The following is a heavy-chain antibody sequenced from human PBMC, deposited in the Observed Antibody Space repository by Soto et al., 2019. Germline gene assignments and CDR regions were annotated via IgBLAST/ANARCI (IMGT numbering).Heavy chain of an antibody. CDR2: INPNSGGT. Sequence: ASVKVSCKASGYTFTGYYMHWVRQAPGQGLEWMGWINPNSGGTNYAQKFQGWVTMTRDTSISTACMELSRLRSDDTAVYYCARERITMVRGEGSYYYGMDVWGQGTTVTAP. D-gene: IGHD3-10*01. V-gene: IGHV1-2*04. CDR1: GYTFTGYY. CDR3: ARERITMVRGEGSYYYGMDV. J-gene: IGHJ6*02.